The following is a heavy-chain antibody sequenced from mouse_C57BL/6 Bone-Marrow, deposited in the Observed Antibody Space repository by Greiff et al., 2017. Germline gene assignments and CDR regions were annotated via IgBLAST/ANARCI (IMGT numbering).Heavy chain of an antibody. CDR1: GYTFTSYG. J-gene: IGHJ3*01. CDR2: IYPRSGNT. CDR3: APSSYYYGSSYGAY. D-gene: IGHD1-1*01. V-gene: IGHV1-81*01. Sequence: VQGVESGAELARPGASVKLSCKASGYTFTSYGISWVKQRTGQGLEWIGEIYPRSGNTYYNEKFKGKATLTADKSSSTAYMELRSLTSEDSAVYFCAPSSYYYGSSYGAYWVQGTLVTVSA.